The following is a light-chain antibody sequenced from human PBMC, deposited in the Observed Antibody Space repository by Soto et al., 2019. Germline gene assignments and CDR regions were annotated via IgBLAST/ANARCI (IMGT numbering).Light chain of an antibody. CDR2: EVT. CDR3: SSYGGSNNFV. J-gene: IGLJ1*01. CDR1: SSDVGGYNF. V-gene: IGLV2-8*01. Sequence: QSALTQPPSASGSPGQSVTISCTGTSSDVGGYNFVSWYQHFPGKAPKLIIYEVTKRPPGVPDRFSGSKSGNTASLTVSGLQTDDEADYYCSSYGGSNNFVFGTGTKVTVL.